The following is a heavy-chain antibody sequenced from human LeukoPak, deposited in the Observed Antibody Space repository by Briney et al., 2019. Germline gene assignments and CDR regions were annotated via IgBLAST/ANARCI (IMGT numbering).Heavy chain of an antibody. Sequence: GGSLRLSCAASGFTFSRYWMIWVRQAPGKGLEWVASIKEDGSEKYSVDSVKGRFTISRDNAKNSLFLQMNSLRAEDTAVYYCARAEGGYDILTGYFPDYWGQGTLVTVSS. V-gene: IGHV3-7*01. D-gene: IGHD3-9*01. J-gene: IGHJ4*02. CDR1: GFTFSRYW. CDR2: IKEDGSEK. CDR3: ARAEGGYDILTGYFPDY.